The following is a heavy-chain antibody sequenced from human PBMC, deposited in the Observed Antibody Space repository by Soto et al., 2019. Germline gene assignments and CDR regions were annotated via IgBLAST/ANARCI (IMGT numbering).Heavy chain of an antibody. CDR1: GFTFSSYA. CDR3: AKDRPTYYGSGSLTRGFDY. V-gene: IGHV3-23*01. J-gene: IGHJ4*02. Sequence: GGSLRLSCAASGFTFSSYAMSWVRQAPGKGLEWVSAISGSGGRKYYADSVKGRFTISRDNSKNTLYLQMNSLRAEDTAVYYCAKDRPTYYGSGSLTRGFDYWGQGTLVTVSS. CDR2: ISGSGGRK. D-gene: IGHD3-10*01.